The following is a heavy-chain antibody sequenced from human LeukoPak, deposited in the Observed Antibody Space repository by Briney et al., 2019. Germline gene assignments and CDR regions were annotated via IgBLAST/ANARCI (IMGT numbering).Heavy chain of an antibody. CDR1: GGSISSYY. CDR3: AGFGVVINYYYYYYMDV. CDR2: IYTSGST. J-gene: IGHJ6*03. D-gene: IGHD3-3*01. V-gene: IGHV4-4*07. Sequence: PSETLSLTCTVSGGSISSYYWSWIRQPAGKGLEWIGRIYTSGSTNYNPSLKSRVTMSVDTSKNQFSLKLSSVTAADTAVYYCAGFGVVINYYYYYYMDVWGKGTTVTVSS.